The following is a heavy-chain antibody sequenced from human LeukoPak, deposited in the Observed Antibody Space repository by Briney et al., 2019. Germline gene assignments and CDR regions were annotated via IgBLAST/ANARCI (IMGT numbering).Heavy chain of an antibody. J-gene: IGHJ4*02. CDR2: INHSGST. CDR3: ARGLERYYGSSGYYY. CDR1: GGSFSGYY. V-gene: IGHV4-34*01. D-gene: IGHD3-22*01. Sequence: SETLSLTCAVYGGSFSGYYWSWIRQPPGKGLEWIGEINHSGSTNYNPSLKSRVTVSVDTSKNQFSLKLSSVTAADTAVYYCARGLERYYGSSGYYYWGQGTLVTVSS.